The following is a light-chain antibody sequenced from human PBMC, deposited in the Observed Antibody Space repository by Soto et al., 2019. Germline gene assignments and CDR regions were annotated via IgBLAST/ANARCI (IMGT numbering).Light chain of an antibody. CDR1: SSDVGAYDF. J-gene: IGLJ1*01. CDR3: SSYTSSSPRV. Sequence: QSVLTQPASVSGSPGQSITISCTGTSSDVGAYDFVSWYQQHPDKAPKLMIYEVSNRPSGVSNRFSGSKSVNTATLTISGLQSEVDDDYYCSSYTSSSPRVFGTGSKDNV. CDR2: EVS. V-gene: IGLV2-14*03.